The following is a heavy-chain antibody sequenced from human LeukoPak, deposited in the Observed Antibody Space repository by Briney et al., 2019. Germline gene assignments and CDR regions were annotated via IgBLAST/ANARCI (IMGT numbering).Heavy chain of an antibody. CDR3: ARDLGPGQYYYYYIDV. J-gene: IGHJ6*03. CDR1: EFTFSSYW. V-gene: IGHV3-7*01. CDR2: IKQDGSEK. Sequence: GGSLRLSCAASEFTFSSYWMSWVRQAPGKGLEWVANIKQDGSEKYYVDSVKGRFTISRDNAKNPLYLQMNSLRAEDTAVYYCARDLGPGQYYYYYIDVWGKGTTVTVSS.